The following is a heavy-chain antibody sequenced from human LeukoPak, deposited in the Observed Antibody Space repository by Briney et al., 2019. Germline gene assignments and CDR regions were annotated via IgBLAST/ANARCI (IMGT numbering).Heavy chain of an antibody. D-gene: IGHD2-21*02. CDR2: ISAYNGNT. CDR1: GYTFTSYG. Sequence: GASVKVSCKASGYTFTSYGISWVRQAPGQGLEWMGWISAYNGNTNYAQKLQGRVTMTTDTSTNTAYMELRSLRSDDTAVYYCARVAYCGGDCYSWYYYYYGMDVWGQGTTVTVSS. V-gene: IGHV1-18*01. CDR3: ARVAYCGGDCYSWYYYYYGMDV. J-gene: IGHJ6*02.